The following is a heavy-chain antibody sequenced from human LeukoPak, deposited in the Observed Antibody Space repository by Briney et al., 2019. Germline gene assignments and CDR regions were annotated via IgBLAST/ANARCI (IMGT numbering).Heavy chain of an antibody. V-gene: IGHV3-7*01. CDR2: IKEDGSDK. J-gene: IGHJ4*02. D-gene: IGHD1-20*01. CDR1: GFTVSPHW. Sequence: GGSLRLSCAASGFTVSPHWMSWVRQAPGKGLEWVANIKEDGSDKYYVDSVKGRFSISKDNAKNSLYLQMNSLRVEDTAVYYCVPLNWNPPGDFDRWGQGTLVTVSS. CDR3: VPLNWNPPGDFDR.